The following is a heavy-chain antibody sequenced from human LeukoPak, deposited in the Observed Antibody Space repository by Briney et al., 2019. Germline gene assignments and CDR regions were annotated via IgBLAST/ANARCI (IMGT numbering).Heavy chain of an antibody. V-gene: IGHV4-59*08. CDR3: ARLKVSCSESFDI. Sequence: SETLSLTCTVSGGSISSYYWSWIRQPPGKGLEWIGYIYYSGSTNYNPSLKSRVTISQDSSKNQVTLRLASATAADTAIYYCARLKVSCSESFDIWGHGTLVAVSS. CDR2: IYYSGST. J-gene: IGHJ3*02. D-gene: IGHD2-8*01. CDR1: GGSISSYY.